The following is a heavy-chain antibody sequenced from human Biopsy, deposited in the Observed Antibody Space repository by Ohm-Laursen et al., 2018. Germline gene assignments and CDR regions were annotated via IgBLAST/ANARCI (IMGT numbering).Heavy chain of an antibody. CDR1: GGTFINYA. Sequence: ASVKVSCKSSGGTFINYAISWVRQAPGQGLEWMGMINTSGSTTSYPQIFQGRVTMTRDTSKSTVYMELSSLRSADTAVYFCARNTGWYGDLYYFDYWGQGTLVTVSS. D-gene: IGHD6-19*01. CDR2: INTSGSTT. J-gene: IGHJ4*02. CDR3: ARNTGWYGDLYYFDY. V-gene: IGHV1-46*01.